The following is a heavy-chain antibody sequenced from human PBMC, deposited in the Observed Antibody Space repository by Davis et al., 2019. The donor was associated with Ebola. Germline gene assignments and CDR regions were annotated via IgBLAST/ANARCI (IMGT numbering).Heavy chain of an antibody. D-gene: IGHD3-9*01. CDR2: IYSGGST. J-gene: IGHJ4*02. CDR3: AKRTDSRSFEF. Sequence: GESLKISCAASGFTVSTNDMSWVRQAPGKGLEWVSVIYSGGSTYYADSVKGRFTISRDNSKNTLYLQMNSLRAEDTAIYYCAKRTDSRSFEFWGQGTLVTVSS. V-gene: IGHV3-53*01. CDR1: GFTVSTND.